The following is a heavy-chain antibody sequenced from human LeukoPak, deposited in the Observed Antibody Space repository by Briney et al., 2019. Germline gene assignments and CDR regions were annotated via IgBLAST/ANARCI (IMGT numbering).Heavy chain of an antibody. D-gene: IGHD3-22*01. CDR2: INPNSGGT. Sequence: ASVKVSCKASGYTFTGYYMHWVRQAPGQGLEWMGWINPNSGGTNYAQKFQGRVTMTRGTSISTAYMELSRLRSDDTAVYYCARVEFYYDSSGSVDYWGQGTLVTVSS. V-gene: IGHV1-2*02. J-gene: IGHJ4*02. CDR3: ARVEFYYDSSGSVDY. CDR1: GYTFTGYY.